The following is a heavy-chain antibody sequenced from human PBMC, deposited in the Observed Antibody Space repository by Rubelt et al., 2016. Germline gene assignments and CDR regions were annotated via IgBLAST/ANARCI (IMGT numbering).Heavy chain of an antibody. J-gene: IGHJ4*02. CDR2: ISAHNGKT. Sequence: QAQLVHSGVEMRKPGASVKVSCKTSGYTFTSSGLSWVRLAPGQGLEWVGWISAHNGKTKCAQQLQGRVPMYTDSMDSTASSALLDMKSSRSDDTGSYDCARGAVDSYYLLWGQGTPVIVSS. CDR1: GYTFTSSG. V-gene: IGHV1-18*01. CDR3: ARGAVDSYYLL. D-gene: IGHD4-11*01.